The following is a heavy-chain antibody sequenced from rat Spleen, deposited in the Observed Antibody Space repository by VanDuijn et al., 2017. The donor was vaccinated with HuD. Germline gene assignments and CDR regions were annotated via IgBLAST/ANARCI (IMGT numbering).Heavy chain of an antibody. CDR3: ARNGIYTTDYYYWYFDF. CDR1: GLSLTSNS. Sequence: QVQLKESGPGLVQPSQTLSLTCTVSGLSLTSNSVSWIRQPPGKGLEWIGVIWSNGGTDYNSAIKSRLSISRDTSKSQVFLKMNRLQTEDTAMYFCARNGIYTTDYYYWYFDFWGPGTMVTVSS. D-gene: IGHD1-6*01. CDR2: IWSNGGT. V-gene: IGHV2-47*01. J-gene: IGHJ1*01.